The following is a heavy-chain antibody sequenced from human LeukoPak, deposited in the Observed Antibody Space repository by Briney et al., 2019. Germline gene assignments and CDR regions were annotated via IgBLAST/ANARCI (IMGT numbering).Heavy chain of an antibody. CDR1: GFTFSSYS. V-gene: IGHV3-48*01. CDR2: ISSSSSTI. J-gene: IGHJ3*02. CDR3: ARERDKLDIVVVPAAIRAFDI. D-gene: IGHD2-2*03. Sequence: GGSLRLSCAASGFTFSSYSMNWVRQAPGKGLEWVSYISSSSSTIYYADSVKGRFTISRDNAKNSLYLQMNSLRAEDTAVYYCARERDKLDIVVVPAAIRAFDIWGQGTMVTVSS.